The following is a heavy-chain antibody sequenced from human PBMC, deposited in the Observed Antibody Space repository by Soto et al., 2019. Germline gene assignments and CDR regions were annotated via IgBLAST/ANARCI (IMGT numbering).Heavy chain of an antibody. Sequence: ASVNVSCKASGYTFTSYNISWVRQAHVQVLDWIVWISTYTGNTNYGQKHKSRVTMPTDTSTSRAYMELRSVRSDDTAVYFCASGGSGSYYNFPAGAFFDYCGQGTLVTVSS. V-gene: IGHV1-18*01. CDR2: ISTYTGNT. D-gene: IGHD3-10*01. CDR1: GYTFTSYN. CDR3: ASGGSGSYYNFPAGAFFDY. J-gene: IGHJ4*02.